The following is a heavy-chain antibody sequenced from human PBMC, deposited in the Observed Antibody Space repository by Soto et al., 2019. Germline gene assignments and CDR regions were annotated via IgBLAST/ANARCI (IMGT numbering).Heavy chain of an antibody. V-gene: IGHV3-33*01. Sequence: HPGGSLRLSCAASGFMFSDYGMHWVRQAPGKGLEWVAIIWYDGSSKYYSDSVKGRFTISRDNSNNTLYLQMNSLRVEDTAVYFCAREGAVAGSQDFWGQGTLVTV. J-gene: IGHJ4*02. D-gene: IGHD6-19*01. CDR1: GFMFSDYG. CDR3: AREGAVAGSQDF. CDR2: IWYDGSSK.